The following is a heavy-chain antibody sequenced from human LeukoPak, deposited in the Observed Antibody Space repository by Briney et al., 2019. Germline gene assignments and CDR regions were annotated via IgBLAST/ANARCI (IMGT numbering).Heavy chain of an antibody. CDR1: GFIFSTYW. Sequence: GGSLRLSCAASGFIFSTYWMNWVRQAPGKGLEWVANINQDGSEKYYVDSVKGRFTISRDNSKNTLYLQMNSLRAEDTAVYYCAKGLLRFLEWSGFDPWGQGTLVTVSS. V-gene: IGHV3-7*01. CDR2: INQDGSEK. J-gene: IGHJ5*02. CDR3: AKGLLRFLEWSGFDP. D-gene: IGHD3-3*01.